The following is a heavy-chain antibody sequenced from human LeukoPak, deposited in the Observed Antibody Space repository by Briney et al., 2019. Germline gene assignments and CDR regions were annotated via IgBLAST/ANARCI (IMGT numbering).Heavy chain of an antibody. CDR3: GRGLRRAYYDILTGPTRGYHLDY. Sequence: ASVKVSCKASGYTFTSYVINWVRQATGQGLEWMGWMNPNSGNTDYAQKLQGRVTMTRNTSISTAYMELSSLRSEDTDMYYCGRGLRRAYYDILTGPTRGYHLDYWGQGTLVTVSS. V-gene: IGHV1-8*01. CDR1: GYTFTSYV. J-gene: IGHJ4*02. CDR2: MNPNSGNT. D-gene: IGHD3-9*01.